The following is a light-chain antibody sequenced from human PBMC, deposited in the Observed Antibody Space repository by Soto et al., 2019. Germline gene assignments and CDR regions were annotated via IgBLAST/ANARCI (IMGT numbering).Light chain of an antibody. CDR1: NIGSES. J-gene: IGLJ3*02. V-gene: IGLV3-21*01. Sequence: SYELTQPPSVSVAPGETARIACGGNNIGSESVHWYQQQPGQAPVLIIYYDSARPSGIPERFSGSNSGNTATLIISRVEAGDEADYYCQVWHGSSDQQVFGGGTKLTVL. CDR2: YDS. CDR3: QVWHGSSDQQV.